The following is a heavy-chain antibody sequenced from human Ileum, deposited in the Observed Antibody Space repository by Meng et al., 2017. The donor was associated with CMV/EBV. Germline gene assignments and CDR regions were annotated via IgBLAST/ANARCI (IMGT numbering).Heavy chain of an antibody. CDR2: ISRIITPT. Sequence: GGSLRPSCASSGSTSSTYSFNWVRQAPGQGMEWVSYISRIITPTMYADSVKGQFTISRDNAKNSLDLQMDSLRVEDTAVYYCAIYGGVACENDYWGQGILVTVSS. CDR3: AIYGGVACENDY. V-gene: IGHV3-48*04. D-gene: IGHD3-3*01. J-gene: IGHJ4*02. CDR1: GSTSSTYS.